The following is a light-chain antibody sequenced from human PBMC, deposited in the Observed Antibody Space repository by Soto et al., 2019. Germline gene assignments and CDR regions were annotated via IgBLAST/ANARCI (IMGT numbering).Light chain of an antibody. Sequence: EIGLRQSPSTLSLCPGGGGTLSCIASQSITNYLGWYQQKPGQAPRLLIYATSNRATGIPARFSGSGSGTDFTLTISSLEPEDFSVYYCQRRYNWPVTFGQGTRLEIK. V-gene: IGKV3-11*01. CDR2: ATS. J-gene: IGKJ5*01. CDR3: QRRYNWPVT. CDR1: QSITNY.